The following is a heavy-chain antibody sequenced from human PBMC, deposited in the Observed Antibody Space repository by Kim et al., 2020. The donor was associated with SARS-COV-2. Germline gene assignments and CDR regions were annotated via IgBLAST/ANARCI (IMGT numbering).Heavy chain of an antibody. CDR2: ISSSGSTI. CDR1: GFTFSSYE. J-gene: IGHJ4*02. Sequence: GGSLRLSCAASGFTFSSYEMNWVRQAPGKGLEWVSYISSSGSTIYYADSVKGRFTISRDNAKNSLYLQMNSLRAEDTAVYYCARVHGYYFDYWGQGTLVTVSS. CDR3: ARVHGYYFDY. V-gene: IGHV3-48*03.